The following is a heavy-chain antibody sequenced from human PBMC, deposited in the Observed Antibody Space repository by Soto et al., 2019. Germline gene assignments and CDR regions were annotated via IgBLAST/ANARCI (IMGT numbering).Heavy chain of an antibody. Sequence: ASVKVSCKASGYTFTSYDINWVRQATGQGLEWMGWMNPNSGNTGYAQKFQGRVTMTRNTSISTAYMELSSLRSEDTAVYYCARDGSYYDILTGAIDYWGQGTLVTVSS. CDR3: ARDGSYYDILTGAIDY. J-gene: IGHJ4*02. D-gene: IGHD3-9*01. CDR2: MNPNSGNT. CDR1: GYTFTSYD. V-gene: IGHV1-8*01.